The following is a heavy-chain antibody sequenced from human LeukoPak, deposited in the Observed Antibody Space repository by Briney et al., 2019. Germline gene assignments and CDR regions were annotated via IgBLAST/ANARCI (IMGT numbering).Heavy chain of an antibody. Sequence: SVKVSCKASGGTFSSYAISRVRQAPGQGLEWMGGIIPIFGTANYAQKFQGRVTITADKSTSTAYMELSSLRSEDTAVYYCARDSRSSARVYYYYMDVWGKGTTVTVSS. V-gene: IGHV1-69*06. J-gene: IGHJ6*03. CDR1: GGTFSSYA. CDR2: IIPIFGTA. CDR3: ARDSRSSARVYYYYMDV. D-gene: IGHD6-6*01.